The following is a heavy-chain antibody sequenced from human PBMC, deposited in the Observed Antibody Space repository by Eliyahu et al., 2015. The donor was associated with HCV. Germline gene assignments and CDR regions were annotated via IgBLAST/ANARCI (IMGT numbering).Heavy chain of an antibody. CDR3: ARIPVTGMHFHH. CDR2: IYYSGST. J-gene: IGHJ1*01. Sequence: QLQLQEWGPGLVKPSETLSLTCSVSGGSITSSSDFWGWIRQPPGKGLEYIGNIYYSGSTYYNPSLKSRVTISVDTSKNQFSLKLSSVTAADTAVYYCARIPVTGMHFHHWGQGTLVTVSS. V-gene: IGHV4-39*01. D-gene: IGHD6-19*01. CDR1: GGSITSSSDF.